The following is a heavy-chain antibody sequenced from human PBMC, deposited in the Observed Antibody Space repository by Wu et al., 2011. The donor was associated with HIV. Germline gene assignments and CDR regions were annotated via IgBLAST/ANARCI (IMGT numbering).Heavy chain of an antibody. Sequence: QVQLVQSGAEVKKPGASVKVSCKASGYTFTGYYMYWVRQAPGQGLEWMGWINPNNGGTNYAQKFQGRVTMTRDTSISTAYMKLSRLRSDDTAVYYCARPYCSGGNCLGFDYWGQGTLVTVSS. V-gene: IGHV1-2*02. CDR1: GYTFTGYY. CDR2: INPNNGGT. J-gene: IGHJ4*02. CDR3: ARPYCSGGNCLGFDY. D-gene: IGHD2-15*01.